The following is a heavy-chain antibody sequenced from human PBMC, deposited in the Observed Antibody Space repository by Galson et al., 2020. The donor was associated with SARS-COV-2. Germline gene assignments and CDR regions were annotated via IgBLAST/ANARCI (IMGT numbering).Heavy chain of an antibody. Sequence: ETSETLSLTCSISGDSIGSYYWSWIRQSAGKGLEWIGRIIANGGTDYGPSFKSRVTMSVDTSKNQFSLTLSSVTAADMALYYCAKGPGIVGRGHYNLDHWGQGSLVIV. V-gene: IGHV4-4*07. CDR2: IIANGGT. CDR1: GDSIGSYY. CDR3: AKGPGIVGRGHYNLDH. D-gene: IGHD1-26*01. J-gene: IGHJ4*02.